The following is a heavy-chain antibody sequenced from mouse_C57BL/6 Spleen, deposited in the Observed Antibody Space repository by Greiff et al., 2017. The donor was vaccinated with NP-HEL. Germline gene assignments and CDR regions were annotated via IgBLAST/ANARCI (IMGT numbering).Heavy chain of an antibody. CDR2: IYPGDGDT. D-gene: IGHD3-2*02. J-gene: IGHJ4*01. V-gene: IGHV1-82*01. CDR3: ARESSGYYAMDY. Sequence: QVQLQQSGPELVKPGASVKISCKASGYAFSSSWMNWVKQRPGKGLEWIGRIYPGDGDTNYNGKFKGKATLTANKSSSTAYMQLSSLTSEDSAVYFCARESSGYYAMDYWGQGTSVTVSS. CDR1: GYAFSSSW.